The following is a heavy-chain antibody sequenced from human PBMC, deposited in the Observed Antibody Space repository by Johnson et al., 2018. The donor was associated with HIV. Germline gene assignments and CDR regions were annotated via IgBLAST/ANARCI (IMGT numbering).Heavy chain of an antibody. D-gene: IGHD6-19*01. Sequence: QVQLVESGGGVVQPGRSLRLSCAASGFTFSSYGMHWVRQAPGKGLECVAVISYDGSNKYYADSVKGRFTISRDNSKNTLYLQMNSLRAEDTAVYYCAKVNRMEQWLAGGGAFDIWGQGTMVTVSS. CDR3: AKVNRMEQWLAGGGAFDI. J-gene: IGHJ3*02. CDR2: ISYDGSNK. V-gene: IGHV3-30*18. CDR1: GFTFSSYG.